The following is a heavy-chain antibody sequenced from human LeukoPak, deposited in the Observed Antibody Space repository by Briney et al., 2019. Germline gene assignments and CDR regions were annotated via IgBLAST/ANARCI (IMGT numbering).Heavy chain of an antibody. J-gene: IGHJ3*02. CDR3: VRDANWGLDDFDI. Sequence: KISQTLSLTCAISGDSVSFNSDVWNWIRQSPSRGLEWLVRAYYRSNWLYDYPVSVKIRLTITPDTSKNQFSLQLNSVTPEDKAVYYCVRDANWGLDDFDIWGQGTMVTVSS. CDR2: AYYRSNWLY. V-gene: IGHV6-1*01. CDR1: GDSVSFNSDV. D-gene: IGHD7-27*01.